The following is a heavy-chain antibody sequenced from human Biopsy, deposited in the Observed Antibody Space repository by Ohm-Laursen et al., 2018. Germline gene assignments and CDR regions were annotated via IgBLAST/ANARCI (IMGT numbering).Heavy chain of an antibody. Sequence: SVKVSCKTSGGTLITYAISWVRQAPGQGLEWMGRIIPILHVPTYAQSFQGRVTISADKSTSTAYMELSGLRSEDTAVYYCASLEDRTFDKWGQGTLVTVSS. V-gene: IGHV1-69*04. J-gene: IGHJ4*02. CDR3: ASLEDRTFDK. CDR2: IIPILHVP. CDR1: GGTLITYA.